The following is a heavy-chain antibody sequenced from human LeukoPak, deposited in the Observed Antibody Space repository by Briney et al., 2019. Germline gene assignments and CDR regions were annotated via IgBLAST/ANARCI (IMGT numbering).Heavy chain of an antibody. CDR2: IYSGGST. D-gene: IGHD6-13*01. CDR3: ARGNQQLALGMDY. CDR1: GFTFINYA. Sequence: SGGSLRLSCAASGFTFINYAVTWVRQAPGKGLEWVSVIYSGGSTYYADSVKGRFTISRDNSKNTLYLQMNSLRAEDTAVYYCARGNQQLALGMDYWGQGTLVTVSS. J-gene: IGHJ4*02. V-gene: IGHV3-53*01.